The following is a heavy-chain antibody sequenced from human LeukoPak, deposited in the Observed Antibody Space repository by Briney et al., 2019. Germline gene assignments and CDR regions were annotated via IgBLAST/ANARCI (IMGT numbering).Heavy chain of an antibody. Sequence: GGSLRLSCAASGFTFSSYSMNWVRQAPGKGLEWVSYISSSSSTIYYADSVKGRFTISRDNAKNSLYLQMNSLRAEDTAVYCCARDQGGYCSSTSCVPWGHWGQGTLVTVSS. CDR2: ISSSSSTI. V-gene: IGHV3-48*01. CDR1: GFTFSSYS. D-gene: IGHD2-2*01. CDR3: ARDQGGYCSSTSCVPWGH. J-gene: IGHJ4*02.